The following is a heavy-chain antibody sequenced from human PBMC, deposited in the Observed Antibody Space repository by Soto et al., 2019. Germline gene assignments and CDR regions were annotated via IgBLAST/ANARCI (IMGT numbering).Heavy chain of an antibody. J-gene: IGHJ5*02. CDR2: ISAYNGNT. Sequence: QVQLVQSGAEVKKPGASVKVSCKASGYTFTSYGISWVRQAPGQGLEWLGWISAYNGNTNYAQKLKGRVTMTTDTSTSTVYMELRSLRSDDTAVYYCARVVITMVRGVTNWFDPWGQGTLVTVSS. D-gene: IGHD3-10*01. CDR3: ARVVITMVRGVTNWFDP. V-gene: IGHV1-18*01. CDR1: GYTFTSYG.